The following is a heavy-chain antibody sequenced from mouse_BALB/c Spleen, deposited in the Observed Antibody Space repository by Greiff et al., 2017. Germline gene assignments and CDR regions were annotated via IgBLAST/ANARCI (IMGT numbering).Heavy chain of an antibody. V-gene: IGHV5-9-3*01. CDR2: ISSGGSYT. Sequence: EVKVVESGGGLVKPGGSLKLSCAASGFTFSSYAMSWVRQTPEKRLEWVATISSGGSYTYYPDSVKGRFTISRDNAKNTLYLQMSSLRSEDTAMYYCARGRSTEYYFDYWGQGTTLTVSS. CDR3: ARGRSTEYYFDY. CDR1: GFTFSSYA. J-gene: IGHJ2*01.